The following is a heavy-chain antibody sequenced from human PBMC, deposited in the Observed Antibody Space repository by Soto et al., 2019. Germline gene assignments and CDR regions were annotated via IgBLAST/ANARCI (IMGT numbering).Heavy chain of an antibody. CDR2: IDPSDSET. Sequence: GASLQISCKGSVYSFTSYWIGWVRQIPGKGLEWMGMIDPSDSETNYSPSFQGHVTISADKSISTAYLQWSSLKASDTAMYYCARHGRYCSSTSCYYYYYGMGVWGQGTTVTGSS. D-gene: IGHD2-2*01. J-gene: IGHJ6*02. V-gene: IGHV5-10-1*01. CDR3: ARHGRYCSSTSCYYYYYGMGV. CDR1: VYSFTSYW.